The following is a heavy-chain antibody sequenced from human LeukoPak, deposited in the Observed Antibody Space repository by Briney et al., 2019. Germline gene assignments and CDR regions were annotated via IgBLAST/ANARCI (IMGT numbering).Heavy chain of an antibody. V-gene: IGHV3-23*01. CDR2: ISGSGESK. J-gene: IGHJ5*02. D-gene: IGHD5-12*01. CDR3: ARGGYNSGTDAGWFDP. Sequence: GGSLSLSCAAAGFTFSSYAMHWVRQVAGKGLEWVSGISGSGESKFYADSVKGRFTVSRDNSKNTLYLQMNSLRVEDTAVYYCARGGYNSGTDAGWFDPWGLGTLVTVSS. CDR1: GFTFSSYA.